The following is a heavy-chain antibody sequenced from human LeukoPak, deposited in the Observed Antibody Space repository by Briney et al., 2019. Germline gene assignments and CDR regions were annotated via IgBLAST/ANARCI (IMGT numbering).Heavy chain of an antibody. D-gene: IGHD2-21*02. J-gene: IGHJ5*02. Sequence: PSETLSLTCTVSGGSISSSSYYWGWIRQPPGRGLEWIGEINHSENTNYNPSLKSRVTISVDTSKNQFSLKLSSVTAADTAVYYCARVRYCGGDCSWGQGTLVTVSS. CDR2: INHSENT. CDR3: ARVRYCGGDCS. CDR1: GGSISSSSYY. V-gene: IGHV4-39*07.